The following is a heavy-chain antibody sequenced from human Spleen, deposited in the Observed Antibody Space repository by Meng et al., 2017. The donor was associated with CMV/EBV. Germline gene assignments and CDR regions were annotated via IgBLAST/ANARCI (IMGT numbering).Heavy chain of an antibody. CDR2: ISSSGSTI. Sequence: GGSLRLSCAASGFTFSDYYMSWIRQAPGKGLEWVSYISSSGSTIYYADSVKGRFTISRDNAKNTLYLQMNSLRAEDTAVYYCARERFGYYGSTSYTTNWFDPWGQGTLVTVSS. J-gene: IGHJ5*02. CDR3: ARERFGYYGSTSYTTNWFDP. CDR1: GFTFSDYY. D-gene: IGHD3-10*01. V-gene: IGHV3-11*04.